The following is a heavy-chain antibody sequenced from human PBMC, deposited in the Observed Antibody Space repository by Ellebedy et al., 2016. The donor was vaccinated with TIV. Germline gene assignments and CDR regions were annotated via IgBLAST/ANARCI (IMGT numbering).Heavy chain of an antibody. J-gene: IGHJ6*02. V-gene: IGHV1-2*02. Sequence: ASVKVSXKASGYTFTGYYMHWVRQAPGQGLEWMGWINPNSGDTNYAQKFQGRVTMTRDTSISTAYMELSRLRSDDTAVYYCARVEGFYYYYYGMDVWGQGTTVTVSS. D-gene: IGHD3-3*01. CDR3: ARVEGFYYYYYGMDV. CDR2: INPNSGDT. CDR1: GYTFTGYY.